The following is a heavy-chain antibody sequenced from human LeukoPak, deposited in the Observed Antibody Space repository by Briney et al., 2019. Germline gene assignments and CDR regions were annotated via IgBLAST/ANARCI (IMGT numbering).Heavy chain of an antibody. CDR1: GFTFSSYS. Sequence: PGGSLRLSCAASGFTFSSYSMNWVRQAPGKGLEWVSSISSSSSYIYYADSMKGRFTISRDNAKNSLYLQMNSLRAEDTAVYYCARGMIVVVYNFDYWGQGTLVTVSS. CDR3: ARGMIVVVYNFDY. J-gene: IGHJ4*02. CDR2: ISSSSSYI. D-gene: IGHD3-22*01. V-gene: IGHV3-21*01.